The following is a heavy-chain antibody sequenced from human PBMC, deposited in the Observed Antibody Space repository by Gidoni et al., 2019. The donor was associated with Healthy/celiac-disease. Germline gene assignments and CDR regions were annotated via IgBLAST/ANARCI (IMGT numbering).Heavy chain of an antibody. Sequence: EVQLVESGGGLVQPGGSLKLSCAASGFTFSGSAMHWVRQASGKGLEWVGRIRSKANSYATAYAASVKGRFTISRDDSKNTAYLQMNSLKTEDTAVYYCTRHFYSGSYYADYWGQGTLVTVSS. CDR3: TRHFYSGSYYADY. CDR1: GFTFSGSA. V-gene: IGHV3-73*02. J-gene: IGHJ4*02. D-gene: IGHD1-26*01. CDR2: IRSKANSYAT.